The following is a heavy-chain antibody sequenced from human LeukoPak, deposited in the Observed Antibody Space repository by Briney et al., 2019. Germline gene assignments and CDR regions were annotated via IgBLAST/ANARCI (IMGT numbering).Heavy chain of an antibody. D-gene: IGHD2-2*01. CDR3: ARVYCSSTSCYYAFDI. CDR2: MNPKSGRT. J-gene: IGHJ3*02. Sequence: GASVTVSCTTSGYTFTNYDIDWVRQAPGQGLEWMGWMNPKSGRTGYAQKFQGRATMTRDTSISTAYMELSSLRSEDTAVYYCARVYCSSTSCYYAFDIWGQGTMVTVSS. CDR1: GYTFTNYD. V-gene: IGHV1-8*01.